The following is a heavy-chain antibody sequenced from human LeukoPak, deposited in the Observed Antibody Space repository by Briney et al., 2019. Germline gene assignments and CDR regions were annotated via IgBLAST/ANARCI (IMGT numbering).Heavy chain of an antibody. CDR3: AREYCSGGSCYPPLSDY. D-gene: IGHD2-15*01. V-gene: IGHV1-18*01. J-gene: IGHJ4*02. Sequence: GASVKVSCKASGYTFTSYGISWVRQAPGQGLEWMGWISAYNGNTNYAQKLQGRVTVTTDTSTSTAYMELRSLRSDDTAVYYCAREYCSGGSCYPPLSDYWGQGTLVTVSS. CDR2: ISAYNGNT. CDR1: GYTFTSYG.